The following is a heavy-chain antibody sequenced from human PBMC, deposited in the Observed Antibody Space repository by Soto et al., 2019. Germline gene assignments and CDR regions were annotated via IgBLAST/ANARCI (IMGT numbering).Heavy chain of an antibody. V-gene: IGHV1-18*01. CDR3: AREFIDPPENYYDFGGGYSTYYYYYMDV. D-gene: IGHD3-3*01. Sequence: ASVKVSCKASGYTFTSYGISWVRQAPGQGLEWMGWISAYNGNTNYAQKLQGRVTMTTDTSTSTAYMELRSLRSDDTAVYYCAREFIDPPENYYDFGGGYSTYYYYYMDVWGKGTTVTVSS. CDR1: GYTFTSYG. CDR2: ISAYNGNT. J-gene: IGHJ6*03.